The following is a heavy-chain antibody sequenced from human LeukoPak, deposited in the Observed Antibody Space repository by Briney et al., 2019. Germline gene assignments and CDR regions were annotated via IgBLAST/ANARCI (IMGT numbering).Heavy chain of an antibody. Sequence: ASVKVSCKASGYTFTGYYMHWVRQAPGQGLEWMGRINPNSGGTNHAQKFQGRVTMTRDTSISTAYMELSRLRSDDTAVYYCARSLYYDILTGYYNRPEPYDAFDIWGQGTMVTVSS. CDR1: GYTFTGYY. J-gene: IGHJ3*02. CDR2: INPNSGGT. V-gene: IGHV1-2*06. D-gene: IGHD3-9*01. CDR3: ARSLYYDILTGYYNRPEPYDAFDI.